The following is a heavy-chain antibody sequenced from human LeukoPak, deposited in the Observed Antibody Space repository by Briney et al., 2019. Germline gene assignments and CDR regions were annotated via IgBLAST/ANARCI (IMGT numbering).Heavy chain of an antibody. CDR3: AKETRRVPAANDAFDI. D-gene: IGHD2-2*01. J-gene: IGHJ3*02. V-gene: IGHV3-23*01. CDR1: GFTFSSYA. CDR2: ISGSGGST. Sequence: GGSLRLSCAASGFTFSSYAMSWVRQAPGKGLEWVSAISGSGGSTYYADSVKGRFTISRDNSKNTLYLQMNSPRAEDTAVYYCAKETRRVPAANDAFDIWGQGTMVTVSS.